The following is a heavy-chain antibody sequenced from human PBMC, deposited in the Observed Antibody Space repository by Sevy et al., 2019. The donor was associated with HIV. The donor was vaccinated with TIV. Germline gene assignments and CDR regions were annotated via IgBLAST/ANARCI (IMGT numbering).Heavy chain of an antibody. V-gene: IGHV3-23*01. D-gene: IGHD3-10*01. J-gene: IGHJ5*02. CDR2: ISGSGGST. Sequence: GESLKISCAASGFTFSSYAMSWVRQAPGKGLELVSAISGSGGSTYYADSVKGRFTISRDNSKNTLYLQMNSLRAEDTAVYYCAKIPAFGENGWFDPWGQGTLVTVSS. CDR3: AKIPAFGENGWFDP. CDR1: GFTFSSYA.